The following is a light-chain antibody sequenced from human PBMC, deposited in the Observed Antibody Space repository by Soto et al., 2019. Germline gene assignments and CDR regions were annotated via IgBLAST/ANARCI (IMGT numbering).Light chain of an antibody. CDR1: QSVRTW. CDR3: QQCNTFRRT. CDR2: KAS. V-gene: IGKV1-5*03. J-gene: IGKJ1*01. Sequence: DIQLTQSPSTLSASVGRRVTITCRASQSVRTWLAWYQQTPGKAPKVLIYKASNLESGVPSRLSGRGPGTEFTLTISSLQPDDFGTYYCQQCNTFRRTFGHETKVEIK.